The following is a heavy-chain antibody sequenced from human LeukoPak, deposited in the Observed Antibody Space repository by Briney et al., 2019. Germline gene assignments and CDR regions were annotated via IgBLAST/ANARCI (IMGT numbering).Heavy chain of an antibody. CDR1: GFTFSSYA. CDR2: ISGSGGST. CDR3: AKGLLWFGELTDFDY. V-gene: IGHV3-23*01. J-gene: IGHJ4*02. Sequence: GGSLRLSCAASGFTFSSYAMSWVRQAPGKGLEWVSAISGSGGSTYYADSVKGRFTISRGNSKNTLYLQMNSLRAEDTAVYYCAKGLLWFGELTDFDYWGQGTLVTVSS. D-gene: IGHD3-10*01.